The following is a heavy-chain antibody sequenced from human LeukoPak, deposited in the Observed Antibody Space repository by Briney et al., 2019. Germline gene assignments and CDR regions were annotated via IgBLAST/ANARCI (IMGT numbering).Heavy chain of an antibody. CDR1: GGSISSSSYY. Sequence: SETLSLTCTVSGGSISSSSYYWGWIRQPPGKGLEWIGSIYYSGSTYYNPSLKSRVTISVDTSKNQFSLKLSSVTAADTAVYYCARGPTVKSLFDYWGQGTLVTVSS. CDR3: ARGPTVKSLFDY. J-gene: IGHJ4*02. CDR2: IYYSGST. D-gene: IGHD4-17*01. V-gene: IGHV4-39*07.